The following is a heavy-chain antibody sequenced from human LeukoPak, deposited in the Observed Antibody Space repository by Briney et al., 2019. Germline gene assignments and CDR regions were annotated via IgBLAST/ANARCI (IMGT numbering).Heavy chain of an antibody. CDR1: GFTFSSFA. J-gene: IGHJ4*02. D-gene: IGHD7-27*01. Sequence: PGTSLRLSCAASGFTFSSFAVHWVRQAPGKGLEWVAVMSYDGRNTYYADSVKGRFTISRDNSKNTLYLQMNSLRAEDTAVYYCASGPGLTGDYWGKGTLVTVSS. CDR3: ASGPGLTGDY. CDR2: MSYDGRNT. V-gene: IGHV3-30*04.